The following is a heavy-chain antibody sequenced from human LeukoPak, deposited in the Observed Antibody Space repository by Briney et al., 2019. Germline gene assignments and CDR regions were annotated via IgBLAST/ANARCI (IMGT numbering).Heavy chain of an antibody. CDR2: INHSGST. CDR3: ARGARIAAAGTGWFDP. D-gene: IGHD6-13*01. J-gene: IGHJ5*02. Sequence: SATLSLTCAVYGGSFSGYYWSWIRQPPGKGLEWIGEINHSGSTNYNPSLKSRVTISVDTSKNQFSLKLSSVTAADTAVYYCARGARIAAAGTGWFDPWGQGTLVTVSS. CDR1: GGSFSGYY. V-gene: IGHV4-34*01.